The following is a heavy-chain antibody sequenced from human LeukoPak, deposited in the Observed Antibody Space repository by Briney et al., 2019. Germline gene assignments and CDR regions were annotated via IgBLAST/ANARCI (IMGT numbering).Heavy chain of an antibody. J-gene: IGHJ6*02. Sequence: PGGSLRLSCAASGFTFGSYSMNWVRQAPGKGLEWVSSISSSSSYIYYADSVKGRFTISRDNAKNSLYLQMNSLRAEDTAVYYCARGSGYSSSWYDFIVEQPGPYYYGMDVWGQGTTVTVSS. CDR2: ISSSSSYI. CDR1: GFTFGSYS. V-gene: IGHV3-21*01. D-gene: IGHD6-13*01. CDR3: ARGSGYSSSWYDFIVEQPGPYYYGMDV.